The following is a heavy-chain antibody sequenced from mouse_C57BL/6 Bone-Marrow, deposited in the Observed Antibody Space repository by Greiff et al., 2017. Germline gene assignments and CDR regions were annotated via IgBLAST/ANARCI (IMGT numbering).Heavy chain of an antibody. D-gene: IGHD2-3*01. CDR3: AREEGWLLRNYYAMDY. Sequence: QVQLQQSGAELVKPGASVKISCKASGYTFTDYYINWVKQRPGQGLEWIGKIGPGSGSTYYNEKFKGKATLTADKSSSTACMQLSSLTSEDSAVYYCAREEGWLLRNYYAMDYWGQGTSVTVAS. V-gene: IGHV1-77*01. J-gene: IGHJ4*01. CDR1: GYTFTDYY. CDR2: IGPGSGST.